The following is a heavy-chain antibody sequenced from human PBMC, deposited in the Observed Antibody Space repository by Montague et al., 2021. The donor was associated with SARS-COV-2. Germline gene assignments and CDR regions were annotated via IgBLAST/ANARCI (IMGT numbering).Heavy chain of an antibody. CDR3: ARGRTGHLHPLDY. CDR2: IYYSGST. Sequence: SETLSLTCTVSADSIRSSTYYWAWIRQPPGRGLEWIGNIYYSGSTMYNPSLKSRVTMSVDTSKKQFSLNLSSVTAADTAVFYCARGRTGHLHPLDYWGQGTLVTVSS. D-gene: IGHD3/OR15-3a*01. J-gene: IGHJ4*02. V-gene: IGHV4-39*01. CDR1: ADSIRSSTYY.